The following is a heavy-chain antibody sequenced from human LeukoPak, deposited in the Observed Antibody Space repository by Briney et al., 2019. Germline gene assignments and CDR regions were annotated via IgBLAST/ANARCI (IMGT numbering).Heavy chain of an antibody. Sequence: GGSLRLSCAASGFTFSSYAMHWVRQAPGKGLEWVAVISYDGSNKYYADSAKGRFTISRDNSKNTLYLQMNSLRAGDTAVYYCAKRWRYTSAYFDRWGQGTLVTVSS. CDR2: ISYDGSNK. V-gene: IGHV3-30-3*02. CDR3: AKRWRYTSAYFDR. CDR1: GFTFSSYA. D-gene: IGHD6-19*01. J-gene: IGHJ4*02.